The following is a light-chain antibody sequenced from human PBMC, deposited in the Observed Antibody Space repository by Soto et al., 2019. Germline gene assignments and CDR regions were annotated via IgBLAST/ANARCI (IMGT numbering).Light chain of an antibody. Sequence: DIVLTQSPGTLYLSPWERATLSCRASQSVSSGYLAWYQQKPGQAPRLLIYDSSNRATGIPARFSGSGSGTDFTLTISSLEPEDFAVYCCQQRSNWSEITFGQGTRLEIK. J-gene: IGKJ5*01. CDR2: DSS. V-gene: IGKV3D-20*02. CDR1: QSVSSGY. CDR3: QQRSNWSEIT.